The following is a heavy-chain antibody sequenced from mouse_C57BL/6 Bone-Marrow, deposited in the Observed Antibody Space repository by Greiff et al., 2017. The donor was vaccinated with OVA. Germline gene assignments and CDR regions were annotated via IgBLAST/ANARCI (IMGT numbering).Heavy chain of an antibody. D-gene: IGHD2-3*01. J-gene: IGHJ2*01. CDR2: IDPENGAT. V-gene: IGHV14-4*01. Sequence: EVQLQQSGAELVRPGASVKLSCTASGFNLKDDYMHWVKQRPEQGLEWIGWIDPENGATEYASKFQGKATITADTSSNTAYLQLSSLTSEVTAVYYCTTREDGYYVDYWGQGTTLTVSS. CDR1: GFNLKDDY. CDR3: TTREDGYYVDY.